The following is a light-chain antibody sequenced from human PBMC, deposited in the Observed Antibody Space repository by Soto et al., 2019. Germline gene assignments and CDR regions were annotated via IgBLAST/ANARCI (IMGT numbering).Light chain of an antibody. CDR2: GAS. J-gene: IGKJ1*01. CDR1: QNVNSN. V-gene: IGKV3-20*01. CDR3: QQYGTSSRT. Sequence: EIVMTQSPASLSVSPGERATLSCRAGQNVNSNLAWYQQKPGQAPRLLIYGASSRATGIPDRFSGSGSGTDFTLTISRLEPEDFAVYYCQQYGTSSRTFGQGTKVDIK.